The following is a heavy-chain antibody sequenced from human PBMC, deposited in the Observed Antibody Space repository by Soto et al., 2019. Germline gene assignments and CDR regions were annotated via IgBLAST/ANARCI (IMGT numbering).Heavy chain of an antibody. Sequence: GASVKVSCKASGYTFTSYDINWVRQATGQGLEWMGWMNPNSGNTGYAQKFQGRVTMTRNTSISTAYMELSSLRSEDTAVYYCAIVDPGFGGNYWFDPCGQGTLVTVSS. V-gene: IGHV1-8*01. D-gene: IGHD3-16*01. CDR2: MNPNSGNT. CDR1: GYTFTSYD. CDR3: AIVDPGFGGNYWFDP. J-gene: IGHJ5*02.